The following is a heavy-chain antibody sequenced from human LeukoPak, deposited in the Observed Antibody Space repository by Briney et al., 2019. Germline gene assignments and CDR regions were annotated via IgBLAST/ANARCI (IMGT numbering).Heavy chain of an antibody. CDR2: VHHSGDT. CDR3: ARVGIAVVRFDY. V-gene: IGHV4-38-2*02. J-gene: IGHJ4*02. D-gene: IGHD6-19*01. CDR1: VYSISSGYY. Sequence: SETLSLTCTVSVYSISSGYYWGWIRQPPGKGLEWIGSVHHSGDTYYNPSLKSRVTISVDTSKNQFSLKLSSVTAADTAVYYCARVGIAVVRFDYWGQGTLVTVSS.